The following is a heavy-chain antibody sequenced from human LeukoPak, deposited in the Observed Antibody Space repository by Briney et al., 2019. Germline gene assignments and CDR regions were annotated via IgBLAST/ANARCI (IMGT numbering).Heavy chain of an antibody. Sequence: GGSLRLSCVASGFTFSSYWVSWVRQAPGKGLEWVANIKQDGSAKYYVDSVKGRFTISRDNAKNSLYLQMGSLRAEDTAVYYCARFSGRNWGQGTLVTVSS. CDR2: IKQDGSAK. V-gene: IGHV3-7*01. CDR3: ARFSGRN. CDR1: GFTFSSYW. D-gene: IGHD2-15*01. J-gene: IGHJ4*02.